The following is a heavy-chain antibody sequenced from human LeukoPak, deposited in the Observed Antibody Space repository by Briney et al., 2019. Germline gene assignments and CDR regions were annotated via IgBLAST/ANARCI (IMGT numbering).Heavy chain of an antibody. CDR1: GDSMSSGAR. CDR2: IYHSGST. V-gene: IGHV4-4*02. D-gene: IGHD5-12*01. J-gene: IGHJ4*02. CDR3: ARRGYSGNEAYFAY. Sequence: PSVTLSLTCTASGDSMSSGARWSWVRQSPGKGLEWIGEIYHSGSTNYNPSLRGRVTLSVDNSNNHFSLDLSSVTAADTAFYYCARRGYSGNEAYFAYWGQGTLVTVSS.